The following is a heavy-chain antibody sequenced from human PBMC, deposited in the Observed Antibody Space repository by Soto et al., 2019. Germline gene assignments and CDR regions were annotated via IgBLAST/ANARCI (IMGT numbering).Heavy chain of an antibody. CDR1: GDSIGSGNKY. V-gene: IGHV4-30-4*02. J-gene: IGHJ5*02. D-gene: IGHD2-2*02. CDR3: AVVPAAIGYFRFFDP. CDR2: IFSSGTT. Sequence: SETLSLTCTVSGDSIGSGNKYWSWIRQAPGKGLEGIWYIFSSGTTYYNPSLKSRLTMSLDTSQNQFSLKLNSVTAADTAVYYCAVVPAAIGYFRFFDPWGQGTLVTVSS.